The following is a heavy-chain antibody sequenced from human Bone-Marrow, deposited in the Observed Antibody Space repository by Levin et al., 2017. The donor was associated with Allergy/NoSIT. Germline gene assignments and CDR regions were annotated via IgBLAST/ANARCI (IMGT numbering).Heavy chain of an antibody. J-gene: IGHJ4*02. V-gene: IGHV3-11*01. CDR3: VRRTRDTSGYYYFFDF. Sequence: GESLKISCAASGFIFSDYHMTWIRQAPGKGLEWVSYISKHSNTIYYADSVKGRFVVSRDNAKNSLDLQMNSLTAEDTALYYCVRRTRDTSGYYYFFDFWGPGTLVTVSS. CDR2: ISKHSNTI. D-gene: IGHD3-22*01. CDR1: GFIFSDYH.